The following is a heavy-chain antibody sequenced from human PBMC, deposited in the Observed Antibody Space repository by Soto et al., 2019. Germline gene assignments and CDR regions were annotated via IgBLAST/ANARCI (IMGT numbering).Heavy chain of an antibody. CDR2: ISAYNGNT. CDR1: GYTFTSYG. D-gene: IGHD3-22*01. J-gene: IGHJ5*02. Sequence: QVQLVQSGAEVKKPGASVKVSCKASGYTFTSYGISWVRQAPGQGLEWMGWISAYNGNTNYAQKLQGRVTMTTDTSTSTAYMELRCLRSDDTAVYYCARHYYLPDDWGDWFDPWGQGTLVTVSS. V-gene: IGHV1-18*01. CDR3: ARHYYLPDDWGDWFDP.